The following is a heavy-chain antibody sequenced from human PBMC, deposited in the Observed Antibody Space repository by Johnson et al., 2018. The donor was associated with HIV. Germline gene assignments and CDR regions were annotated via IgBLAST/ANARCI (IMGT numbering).Heavy chain of an antibody. D-gene: IGHD4-11*01. Sequence: QVQLVESGGGLVQPGGSLRLSCAASGFTFSSYAMHWVRQAPGKGLEWVAVLSYDGSNKYYADSVQGRFTISRDNSKDTLYLQMNNLTIEDTAVYSCARNEYSNYGGRDAFDIWGQGTMVTVPS. J-gene: IGHJ3*02. CDR3: ARNEYSNYGGRDAFDI. V-gene: IGHV3-30*04. CDR1: GFTFSSYA. CDR2: LSYDGSNK.